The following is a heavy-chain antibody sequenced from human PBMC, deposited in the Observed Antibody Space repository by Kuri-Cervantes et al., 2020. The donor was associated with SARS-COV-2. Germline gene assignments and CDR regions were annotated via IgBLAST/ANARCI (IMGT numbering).Heavy chain of an antibody. Sequence: KVSCKGSGYTFTSYWISWVRQMPGKGLEWMGRIDPSDSYTNYSPSFQGHVTISADKSISTAYLQWSSLTASDTAMYYCALNYDSSGYWGQGTLVTVSS. CDR3: ALNYDSSGY. D-gene: IGHD3-22*01. J-gene: IGHJ4*02. CDR1: GYTFTSYW. V-gene: IGHV5-10-1*01. CDR2: IDPSDSYT.